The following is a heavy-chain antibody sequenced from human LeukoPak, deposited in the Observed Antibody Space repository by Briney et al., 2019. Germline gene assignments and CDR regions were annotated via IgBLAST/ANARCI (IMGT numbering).Heavy chain of an antibody. CDR3: ARVIVGDPNWFDP. D-gene: IGHD1-26*01. CDR2: ISTSSSTI. CDR1: GVNFITYS. J-gene: IGHJ5*02. Sequence: GGSLRLSCAASGVNFITYSMNWVRQAPGKGLEWVSYISTSSSTIYYADSVKGRFTISRDNAKNSLYLQMSSLRAEDTAVYYCARVIVGDPNWFDPWGQGTLVTVSS. V-gene: IGHV3-48*01.